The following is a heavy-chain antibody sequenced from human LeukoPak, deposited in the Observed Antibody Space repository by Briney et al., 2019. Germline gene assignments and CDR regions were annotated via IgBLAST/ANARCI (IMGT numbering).Heavy chain of an antibody. V-gene: IGHV4-39*07. CDR2: IYYSGST. J-gene: IGHJ4*02. Sequence: SETLSLTCTVSGGSISSGSYYWGWIRQPPGKGLGWIGSIYYSGSTYYNPSLKSRVTISVDTSKNQFSLKLSSVTAADTAVYYCATGGSTVFDYWGQGTLVTVSS. D-gene: IGHD1-14*01. CDR1: GGSISSGSYY. CDR3: ATGGSTVFDY.